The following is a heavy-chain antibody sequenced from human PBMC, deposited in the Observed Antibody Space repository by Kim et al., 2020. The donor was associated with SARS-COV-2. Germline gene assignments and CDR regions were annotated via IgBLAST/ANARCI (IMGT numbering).Heavy chain of an antibody. D-gene: IGHD3-22*01. J-gene: IGHJ6*02. V-gene: IGHV3-30*04. CDR1: GFTFSSYA. Sequence: GGSLRLSCAASGFTFSSYAMHWVRQAPGKGLEWVAVISYDGSNKYYADSVKGRFTISRDNSKNTLYLQMNSLRAEDTAVYYCARDMYYYDSSGYYYVRRWDYYYYGMDVWGQGTTVTVSS. CDR3: ARDMYYYDSSGYYYVRRWDYYYYGMDV. CDR2: ISYDGSNK.